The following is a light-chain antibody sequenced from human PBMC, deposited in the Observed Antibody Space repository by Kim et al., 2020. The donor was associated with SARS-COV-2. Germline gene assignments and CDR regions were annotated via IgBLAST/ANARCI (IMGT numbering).Light chain of an antibody. Sequence: RVTISSSGSSSNIGSNTVNWYQQLPGTAPKLLIYSNNQRPSGVPDRFSGSKSGTSASLAISGLQSEDEADYSCAAWDDSLNGWVFGGGTQLTVL. CDR3: AAWDDSLNGWV. J-gene: IGLJ3*02. CDR2: SNN. V-gene: IGLV1-44*01. CDR1: SSNIGSNT.